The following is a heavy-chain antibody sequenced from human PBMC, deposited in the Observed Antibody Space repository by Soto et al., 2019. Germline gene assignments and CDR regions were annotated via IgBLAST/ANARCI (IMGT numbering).Heavy chain of an antibody. J-gene: IGHJ3*02. CDR1: GFTFSSYW. Sequence: GGSLRLSCAASGFTFSSYWMSWVRQAPGKGLEWVANIKQDGSEKYYVDSVKGRFTISRDNAKNSLYLQMNSLRAEDTAVYYCAKDRYCSGGNCYFDAFDIWGQGTMVTVSS. D-gene: IGHD2-15*01. V-gene: IGHV3-7*03. CDR2: IKQDGSEK. CDR3: AKDRYCSGGNCYFDAFDI.